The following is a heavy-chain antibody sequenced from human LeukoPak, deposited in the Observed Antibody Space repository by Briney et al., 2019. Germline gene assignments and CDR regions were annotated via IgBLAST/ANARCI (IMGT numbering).Heavy chain of an antibody. CDR1: GGSVTSGNYY. Sequence: SQTLSLTCTVSGGSVTSGNYYWNWIRQPAGRGLEWIGRIYTNGSASYNPSLKSRVTISIDASKNQFSLKLSSVTAADTAVYYCAREPPGYWGQGILVTVSS. CDR2: IYTNGSA. V-gene: IGHV4-61*02. J-gene: IGHJ4*02. CDR3: AREPPGY.